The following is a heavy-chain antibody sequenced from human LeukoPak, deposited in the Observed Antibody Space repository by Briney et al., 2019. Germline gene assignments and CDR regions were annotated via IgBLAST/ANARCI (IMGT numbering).Heavy chain of an antibody. D-gene: IGHD6-19*01. J-gene: IGHJ6*03. CDR2: TYYTGST. CDR3: ARDKRVAVAGTYIYYYYMDV. Sequence: NPSETLSLTCTVSGGSISSSSYYWGWIRQPPGKGLEWIGCTYYTGSTYYNPSLKSRVTMSVDTSKNQFSLKLSSVTAADTAVYYCARDKRVAVAGTYIYYYYMDVWGNGTTVTISS. CDR1: GGSISSSSYY. V-gene: IGHV4-39*07.